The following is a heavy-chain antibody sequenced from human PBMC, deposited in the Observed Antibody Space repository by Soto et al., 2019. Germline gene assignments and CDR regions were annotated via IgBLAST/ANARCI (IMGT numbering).Heavy chain of an antibody. D-gene: IGHD3-10*01. J-gene: IGHJ5*02. CDR2: IYNSGST. CDR1: GGSISSGGYY. V-gene: IGHV4-31*03. CDR3: ARDVGNTLIRVNWFDP. Sequence: PSETLSLTCTVSGGSISSGGYYWTLIRQHPGKGLEWIGYIYNSGSTYYNPSLKSRITISVDTSKNQFSLKLTSVTAADTAVYYCARDVGNTLIRVNWFDPWGQGTPVTVSS.